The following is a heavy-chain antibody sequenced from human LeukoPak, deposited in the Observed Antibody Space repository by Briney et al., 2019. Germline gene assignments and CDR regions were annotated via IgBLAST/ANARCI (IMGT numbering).Heavy chain of an antibody. CDR2: ISASGGTT. CDR3: AKDLSSGYPYYFDY. J-gene: IGHJ4*02. CDR1: GFTFSSYA. D-gene: IGHD3-22*01. V-gene: IGHV3-23*01. Sequence: PGGSLRLSCAASGFTFSSYAMSWVRQAPGKGLEWVSAISASGGTTYYADSVKGRFTISGDNSKNTLYLQMNSLRAEDTAVYYCAKDLSSGYPYYFDYWGQGTLVTVSS.